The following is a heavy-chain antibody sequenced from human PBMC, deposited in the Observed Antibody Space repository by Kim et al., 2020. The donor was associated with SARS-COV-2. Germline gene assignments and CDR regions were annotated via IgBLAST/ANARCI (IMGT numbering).Heavy chain of an antibody. D-gene: IGHD3-10*01. CDR2: IYYSGST. CDR1: GGSISSSSYY. V-gene: IGHV4-39*01. Sequence: SETLSLTCTVSGGSISSSSYYWGWIRQPPGKGLEWIGSIYYSGSTYYNPSLKSRVTISVDTSKNQFSLKLSSVTAADTAVYYCASLYAGGFGALFDPWGQGTLVTVSS. CDR3: ASLYAGGFGALFDP. J-gene: IGHJ5*02.